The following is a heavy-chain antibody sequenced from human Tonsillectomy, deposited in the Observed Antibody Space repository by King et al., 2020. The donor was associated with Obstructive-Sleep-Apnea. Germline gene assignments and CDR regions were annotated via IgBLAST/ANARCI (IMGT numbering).Heavy chain of an antibody. D-gene: IGHD1-14*01. CDR2: VNGGNGNT. CDR3: ATGSRMDY. CDR1: GYTFTSYA. V-gene: IGHV1-3*01. J-gene: IGHJ4*02. Sequence: QLVQSGAEVRKPGASVKGSCKTSGYTFTSYALHWVRQAPGQRLEWMGGVNGGNGNTKYSEKFQGRVSITRDTSATTAYMELSSLRSEDTAVYYCATGSRMDYWGQGTLVTVSS.